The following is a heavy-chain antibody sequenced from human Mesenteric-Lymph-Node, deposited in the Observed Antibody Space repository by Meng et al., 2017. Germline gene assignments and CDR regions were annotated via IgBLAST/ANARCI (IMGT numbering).Heavy chain of an antibody. Sequence: EVQLVESGGGLVKPGGSLRLSCAASRFTFSSYSMNWVRQAPGKGLEWVSSITSSGRYIYYADSVKGRFTISRDNAKNSLYLQMNSLRVEDTAVYYCASNGGGSDYWGQVTLVTVSS. CDR3: ASNGGGSDY. CDR2: ITSSGRYI. CDR1: RFTFSSYS. D-gene: IGHD4-23*01. J-gene: IGHJ4*02. V-gene: IGHV3-21*01.